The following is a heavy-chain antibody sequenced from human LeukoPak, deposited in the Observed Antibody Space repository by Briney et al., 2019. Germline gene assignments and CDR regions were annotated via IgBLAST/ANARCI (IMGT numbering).Heavy chain of an antibody. CDR2: ISYDGSNK. CDR1: GFTFSSYG. D-gene: IGHD3-22*01. CDR3: AKATGEYYDT. J-gene: IGHJ4*02. V-gene: IGHV3-30*18. Sequence: PGGSLRLSCAASGFTFSSYGMHWVRQAPGKGLEWVAVISYDGSNKYYADSVKGRFTISRDNSKNTLYLQMNSLRAEDTAVYYCAKATGEYYDTWGQGTLVTVSP.